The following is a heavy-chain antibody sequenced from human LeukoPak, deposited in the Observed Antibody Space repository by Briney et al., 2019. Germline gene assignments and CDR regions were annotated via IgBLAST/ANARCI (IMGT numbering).Heavy chain of an antibody. V-gene: IGHV3-7*01. CDR3: ASSDVVEMATIEY. D-gene: IGHD5-24*01. CDR1: GFTFSSYW. Sequence: GGSLRLSCAASGFTFSSYWMSWVRQAPVKGLEWVANIKQDGSEKYYVDSVKGRFTISRDNAKNSLYLQMNSLRAEDTAVYYCASSDVVEMATIEYWGQGTLVTVSS. CDR2: IKQDGSEK. J-gene: IGHJ4*02.